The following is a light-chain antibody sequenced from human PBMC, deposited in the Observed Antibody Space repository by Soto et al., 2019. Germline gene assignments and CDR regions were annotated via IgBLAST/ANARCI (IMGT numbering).Light chain of an antibody. J-gene: IGKJ2*01. CDR3: MQGTHWPPYT. CDR1: HSLVYSDGIAY. Sequence: DVVMTQSPLSLPVTLGQPASISCRSSHSLVYSDGIAYLNWFHQRPGQSPRRLIYKVSYRDSGVLDRFSGSGSGTDFTLRISRVEAEDVGVYYCMQGTHWPPYTFGQGTKLEIK. V-gene: IGKV2-30*01. CDR2: KVS.